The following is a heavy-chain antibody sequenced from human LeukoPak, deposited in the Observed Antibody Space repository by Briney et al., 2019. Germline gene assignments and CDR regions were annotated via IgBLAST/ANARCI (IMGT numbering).Heavy chain of an antibody. D-gene: IGHD4-11*01. V-gene: IGHV4-4*07. CDR1: GGSISSYY. CDR2: IYTSGST. Sequence: SGPTLVKPSETLSLTCTVSGGSISSYYWSWIRQPAGKGLEWIGRIYTSGSTNYNPSLKSRVTMSVDTFKNQFSLKLSSVTAADTAVYYCARDLDYSNSPYYYYYYMDVWGKGTTVTVSS. CDR3: ARDLDYSNSPYYYYYYMDV. J-gene: IGHJ6*03.